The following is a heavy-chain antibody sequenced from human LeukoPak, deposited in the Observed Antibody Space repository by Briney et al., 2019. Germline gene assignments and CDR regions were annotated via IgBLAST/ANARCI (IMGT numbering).Heavy chain of an antibody. CDR1: GFTFSSYA. J-gene: IGHJ4*02. D-gene: IGHD2-2*01. Sequence: GGSLRLSCAASGFTFSSYAMSWVRQAPGKGLEWVSAISGSGGSTYYADSVKGRFTISRDNSKNTLYLQMNSLRAEDTAVYYCARELRYCSSTSCSLTDYWGQGTLVTVSS. CDR3: ARELRYCSSTSCSLTDY. V-gene: IGHV3-23*01. CDR2: ISGSGGST.